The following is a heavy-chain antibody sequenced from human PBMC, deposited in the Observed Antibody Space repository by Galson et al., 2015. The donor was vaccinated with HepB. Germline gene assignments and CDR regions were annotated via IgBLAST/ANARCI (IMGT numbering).Heavy chain of an antibody. V-gene: IGHV3-30*04. CDR1: GFTFSSYA. Sequence: SLRLSCAASGFTFSSYAMHWVRQAPGKGLEWVAVISYDGSNKYYADSVKGRFTISRDNSKNTLYLQMNSLRAEDTAVYYCARDYFGTAAYNFDYWGQGTLVTVSS. CDR2: ISYDGSNK. CDR3: ARDYFGTAAYNFDY. D-gene: IGHD3-16*01. J-gene: IGHJ4*02.